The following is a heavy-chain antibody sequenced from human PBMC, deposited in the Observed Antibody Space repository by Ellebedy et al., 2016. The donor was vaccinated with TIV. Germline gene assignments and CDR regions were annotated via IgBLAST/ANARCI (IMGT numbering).Heavy chain of an antibody. CDR3: ARDIVATVYYYYGMDV. V-gene: IGHV3-11*01. CDR1: GFTFSDYY. Sequence: GGSLRLSCAASGFTFSDYYMSWIRQAPGKGLEWVSYISSSGSTIYYADSVKGRFTISRDHAKNSLSLQMNSLRAEDTAVYYCARDIVATVYYYYGMDVWGQGTTVTVSS. J-gene: IGHJ6*02. CDR2: ISSSGSTI. D-gene: IGHD5-12*01.